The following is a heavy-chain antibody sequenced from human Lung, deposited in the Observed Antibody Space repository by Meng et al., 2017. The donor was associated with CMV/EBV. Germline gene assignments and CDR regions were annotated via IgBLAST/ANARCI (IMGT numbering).Heavy chain of an antibody. CDR2: IYWDDDK. CDR3: ALFTRSWFDP. CDR1: GFFLSTSEVG. D-gene: IGHD2-2*01. J-gene: IGHJ5*02. V-gene: IGHV2-5*02. Sequence: STLKELVPTLVKPTQTLTLTCTSSGFFLSTSEVGVGWIRQPPGKALEWLAVIYWDDDKRYSPSLKSRLTSTKDTSKNQVVLTLTNMDPVDTATYYCALFTRSWFDPWGQGTLVTVSS.